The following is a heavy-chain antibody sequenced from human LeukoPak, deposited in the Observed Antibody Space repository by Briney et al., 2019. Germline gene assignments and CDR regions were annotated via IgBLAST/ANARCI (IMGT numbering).Heavy chain of an antibody. CDR3: ARGGRYSSSSDAFDI. V-gene: IGHV1-24*01. CDR1: GYTLTELS. CDR2: FDPEDGET. Sequence: ASVKVSCKVSGYTLTELSMHWVRQAPGKGLEWMGGFDPEDGETIYAQKFQGRVTMTEDTSTDTAYMELSSLRSEDTAVYYCARGGRYSSSSDAFDIWGQGTMVTVSS. J-gene: IGHJ3*02. D-gene: IGHD6-6*01.